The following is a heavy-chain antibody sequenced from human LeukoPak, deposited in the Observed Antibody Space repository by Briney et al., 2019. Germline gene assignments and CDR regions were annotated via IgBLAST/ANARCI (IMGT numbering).Heavy chain of an antibody. D-gene: IGHD3-9*01. CDR1: GGSFSGYY. V-gene: IGHV4-34*01. CDR3: ARDLGYDILTGYRIANWFDP. CDR2: INHSGST. J-gene: IGHJ5*02. Sequence: SETLSLTCAVYGGSFSGYYWSWIRQPPGKGLEWIGEINHSGSTNYNPSLKSRVTISVDTSKNQFSLKLSSVTAADTAVYYCARDLGYDILTGYRIANWFDPWGQGTLVTVSS.